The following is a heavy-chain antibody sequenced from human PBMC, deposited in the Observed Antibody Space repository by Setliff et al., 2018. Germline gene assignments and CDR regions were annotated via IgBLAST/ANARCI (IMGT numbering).Heavy chain of an antibody. Sequence: PSETLSLTCTVTGGSISSSSYYWGWIRQPPGKGLEWIGSIYYSGSTNYNPSLKSRVTISVDTSKNQFSLKLSSVTAADTAVYYCARGKTFFGAFIRAFDIWGQGRMVTVSS. D-gene: IGHD3-3*01. CDR3: ARGKTFFGAFIRAFDI. CDR1: GGSISSSSYY. CDR2: IYYSGST. J-gene: IGHJ3*02. V-gene: IGHV4-39*07.